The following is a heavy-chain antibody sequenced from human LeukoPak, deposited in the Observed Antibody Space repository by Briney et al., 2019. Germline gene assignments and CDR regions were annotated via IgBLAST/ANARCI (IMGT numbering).Heavy chain of an antibody. Sequence: SLRLSCAASGFTFDDYAMHWVRQAPGKGLEWVSGISWNSGSIGYADSVEGRFTISRDNAKNSLYLQMNSLRAEDTALYYCAKDTGSSWYFDAFDIWGQGTMVTVSS. CDR2: ISWNSGSI. V-gene: IGHV3-9*01. J-gene: IGHJ3*02. CDR3: AKDTGSSWYFDAFDI. CDR1: GFTFDDYA. D-gene: IGHD6-13*01.